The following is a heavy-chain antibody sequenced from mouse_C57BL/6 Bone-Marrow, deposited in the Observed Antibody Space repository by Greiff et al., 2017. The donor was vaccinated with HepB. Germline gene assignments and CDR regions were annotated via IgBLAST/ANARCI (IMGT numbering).Heavy chain of an antibody. CDR2: ISNLAYSI. CDR3: ARHGGDDYSSSPKRYFDV. CDR1: GFTFSDYG. Sequence: EVKLVESGGGLVQPGGSLKLSCAASGFTFSDYGMAWVRQAPRKGPEWVAFISNLAYSIYYADTVTGRFTISRENAKNTLYLEMSSLRSEDTAVYYCARHGGDDYSSSPKRYFDVWGKGTTVTVSS. D-gene: IGHD1-1*01. J-gene: IGHJ1*03. V-gene: IGHV5-15*04.